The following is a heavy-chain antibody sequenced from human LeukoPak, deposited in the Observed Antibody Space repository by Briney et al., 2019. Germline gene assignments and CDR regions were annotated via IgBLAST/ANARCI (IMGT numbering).Heavy chain of an antibody. J-gene: IGHJ4*02. CDR2: IIPIFGTA. D-gene: IGHD2-21*01. CDR3: ARKKAYCGGDCYAY. CDR1: GGTSSSYA. Sequence: SVKVSCKASGGTSSSYAISWVRQAPGQGLEWMGGIIPIFGTANYAQKFQGRVTITADESTSTAYMELSSLRSEDTAEYYCARKKAYCGGDCYAYWGQGTLVTVS. V-gene: IGHV1-69*13.